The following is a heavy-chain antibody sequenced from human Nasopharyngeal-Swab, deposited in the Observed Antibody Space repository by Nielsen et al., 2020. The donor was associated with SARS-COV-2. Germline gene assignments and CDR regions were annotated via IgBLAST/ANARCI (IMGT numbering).Heavy chain of an antibody. CDR3: ARAGRVGDAYTGLDV. J-gene: IGHJ6*02. CDR1: GDSIAYSTFY. CDR2: INHNEGT. Sequence: SETLSLTFTVSGDSIAYSTFYWNWIRQPPGKGLEWIGEINHNEGTNYNPSLKSRVTMSVDTSTNQVSLKLNSLTATDTAVYYCARAGRVGDAYTGLDVWGQGTTVTVSS. V-gene: IGHV4-39*01. D-gene: IGHD5-24*01.